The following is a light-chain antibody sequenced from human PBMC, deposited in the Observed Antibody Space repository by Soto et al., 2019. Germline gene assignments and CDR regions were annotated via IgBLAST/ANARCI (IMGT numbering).Light chain of an antibody. Sequence: QSALTQPASVSGSPGQSITISCTGTSSDLGAYNFVSWYQHHPGRPPKLVIYDVSYRPSGVSNRFSCSKSGNTASLTISGLQAEDEADYYCSSYTIFSTLVFGGGTKLTVL. J-gene: IGLJ3*02. V-gene: IGLV2-14*03. CDR2: DVS. CDR1: SSDLGAYNF. CDR3: SSYTIFSTLV.